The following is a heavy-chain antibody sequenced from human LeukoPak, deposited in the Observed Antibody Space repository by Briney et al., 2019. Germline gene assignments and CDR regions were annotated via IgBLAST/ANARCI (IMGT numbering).Heavy chain of an antibody. CDR2: INPNSGGT. D-gene: IGHD6-6*01. Sequence: GASVKVSCKASGYTFTGYYMHWVRQAPGQGLEWMGWINPNSGGTNYAQKFQGRVTMTRDTSISTAYMGLSRLRSDDTAVYYCARQSKPSIAARANSFDPWGQGTLVTVSS. J-gene: IGHJ5*02. CDR1: GYTFTGYY. CDR3: ARQSKPSIAARANSFDP. V-gene: IGHV1-2*02.